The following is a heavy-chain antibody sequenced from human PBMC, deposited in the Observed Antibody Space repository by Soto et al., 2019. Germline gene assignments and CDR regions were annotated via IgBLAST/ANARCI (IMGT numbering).Heavy chain of an antibody. CDR2: IWYDGSNK. D-gene: IGHD4-4*01. V-gene: IGHV3-33*01. Sequence: QVQLVESGGGVVQPGRSLRLSCAASGFTFSSYGMHWVRQAPGKGLEWVAVIWYDGSNKYYADSVKGRFTISRDNSKNTLYLQMNSLRAEDTAVYYGASDLTTVTTGGMDVWGQGTTVTVSS. CDR1: GFTFSSYG. J-gene: IGHJ6*02. CDR3: ASDLTTVTTGGMDV.